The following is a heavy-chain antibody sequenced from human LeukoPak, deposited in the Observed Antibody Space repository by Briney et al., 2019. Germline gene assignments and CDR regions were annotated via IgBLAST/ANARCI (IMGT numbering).Heavy chain of an antibody. CDR2: IRYDGSNK. CDR1: GFTFSSYG. V-gene: IGHV3-30*02. J-gene: IGHJ4*02. D-gene: IGHD3-10*01. CDR3: AKDRLVWFGELFPDFDY. Sequence: GGSLRLSCAASGFTFSSYGIHWVRQAPGKGLEWVAFIRYDGSNKYYADSVKGRFTISRDNSKNTLYLQMNSLRAEDTAVYYCAKDRLVWFGELFPDFDYWGQGTLVTVSS.